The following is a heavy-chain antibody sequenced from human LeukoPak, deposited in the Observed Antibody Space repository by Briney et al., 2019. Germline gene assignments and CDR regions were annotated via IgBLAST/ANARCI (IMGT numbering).Heavy chain of an antibody. D-gene: IGHD6-13*01. CDR2: IWYDGTNK. Sequence: GGSLRLSCAASGFTFSSYAMHWVRQAPGKGLEWVAVIWYDGTNKYHADSVKGRFTISRDNTKNVLYLEMNSLRGEDTAVYYCARAANTAAGTPTLAIDYWGQGTLVTVSS. CDR3: ARAANTAAGTPTLAIDY. CDR1: GFTFSSYA. J-gene: IGHJ4*02. V-gene: IGHV3-33*08.